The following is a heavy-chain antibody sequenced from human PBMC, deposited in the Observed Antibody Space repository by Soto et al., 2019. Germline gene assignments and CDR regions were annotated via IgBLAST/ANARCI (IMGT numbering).Heavy chain of an antibody. CDR1: GYSFTSYW. J-gene: IGHJ5*02. CDR3: ARHDSITMVRGVIAWFDP. CDR2: IYPGDSDT. Sequence: GESLKISCKGSGYSFTSYWIGWVRQIPGKGLEWMGIIYPGDSDTRYSPSFQGQVTISADKSISTAYLQWSSLKASDTAMYYCARHDSITMVRGVIAWFDPWGQGTLVTVSA. V-gene: IGHV5-51*01. D-gene: IGHD3-10*01.